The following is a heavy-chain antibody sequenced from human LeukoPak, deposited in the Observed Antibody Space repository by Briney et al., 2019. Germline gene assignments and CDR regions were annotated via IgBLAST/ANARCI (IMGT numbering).Heavy chain of an antibody. D-gene: IGHD4-17*01. V-gene: IGHV3-23*01. CDR2: IHYNGDST. Sequence: GGSLRLSCAASGFTLSNYAMSWVRQAPGKGLEWVSSIHYNGDSTYYADSVKGRFTISRDNSKNTLYLQMNSLRAEDTAVYYCARGRDSDYAFDYWGQGTLVTVSS. CDR3: ARGRDSDYAFDY. J-gene: IGHJ4*02. CDR1: GFTLSNYA.